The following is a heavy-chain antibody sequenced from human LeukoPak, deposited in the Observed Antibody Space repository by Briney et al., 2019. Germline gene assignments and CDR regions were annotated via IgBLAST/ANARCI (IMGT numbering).Heavy chain of an antibody. CDR1: GFTFDDYA. V-gene: IGHV3-43*02. J-gene: IGHJ4*02. D-gene: IGHD1-26*01. CDR2: INENGDIA. CDR3: AKARWEPNFDY. Sequence: GGSPRLSCAASGFTFDDYAMHWVRQGPGKSLEWVSLINENGDIAYYGDSVRGRFTVSRDNAKNSLYLQMNSLTTEDTALYYCAKARWEPNFDYWGQGTLVTVSS.